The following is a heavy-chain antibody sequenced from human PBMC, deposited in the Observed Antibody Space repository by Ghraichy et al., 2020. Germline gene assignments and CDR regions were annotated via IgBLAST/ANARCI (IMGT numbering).Heavy chain of an antibody. D-gene: IGHD5-24*01. Sequence: SETLSLTCTVSGGSISSYYWSWIRQPPGKGLEWIGYIYYSGSTNYNPSLKSRVTISVDTSKNQFSLKLSSVTAADTAVYYCARVAPGSSERSGRSLFKRLGKYFDYWGQGTLVTVSS. V-gene: IGHV4-59*01. CDR2: IYYSGST. CDR1: GGSISSYY. J-gene: IGHJ4*02. CDR3: ARVAPGSSERSGRSLFKRLGKYFDY.